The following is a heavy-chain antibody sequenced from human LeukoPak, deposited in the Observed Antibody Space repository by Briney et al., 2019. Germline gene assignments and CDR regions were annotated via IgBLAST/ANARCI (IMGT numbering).Heavy chain of an antibody. CDR1: GASFNSDDQY. CDR3: SRGLDSRKLGY. Sequence: PSETLSLTCTVSGASFNSDDQYWNWIRQSPGKGLEWIGSIHPSGMLYNNPSLESRVTMSRGTSKNQFSLNLNSVTAADTAVYFCSRGLDSRKLGYWGQGIFVTVSS. D-gene: IGHD3-22*01. V-gene: IGHV4-31*03. J-gene: IGHJ4*01. CDR2: IHPSGML.